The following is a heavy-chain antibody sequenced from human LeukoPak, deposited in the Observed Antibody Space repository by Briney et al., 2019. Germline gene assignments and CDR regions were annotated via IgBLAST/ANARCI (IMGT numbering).Heavy chain of an antibody. CDR2: IRSKAYGGTT. Sequence: GGSLRLSCTASGFTFGDYAMSWVRQAPGKGLEWVGFIRSKAYGGTTGYAASVKGRFTISRDDSKSIAYLQMNSLKTEDTAVYYCTRSKAYYYDSSGYSGYWGQGTLVTVSS. J-gene: IGHJ4*02. CDR3: TRSKAYYYDSSGYSGY. CDR1: GFTFGDYA. D-gene: IGHD3-22*01. V-gene: IGHV3-49*04.